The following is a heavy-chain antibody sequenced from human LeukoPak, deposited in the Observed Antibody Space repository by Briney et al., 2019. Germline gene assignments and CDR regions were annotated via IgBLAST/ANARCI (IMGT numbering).Heavy chain of an antibody. D-gene: IGHD3-10*01. CDR3: AKYGSGSYYNGLY. CDR2: ISYDGSNK. V-gene: IGHV3-30*18. Sequence: PGGSLRLSCAASGFTFSSYSMNWVRQAPGKGLEWVAVISYDGSNKYYADSVKGRFTISRDNSKNTLYLQMNSLRAEDTAVYYCAKYGSGSYYNGLYWGQGTLVTVSS. J-gene: IGHJ4*02. CDR1: GFTFSSYS.